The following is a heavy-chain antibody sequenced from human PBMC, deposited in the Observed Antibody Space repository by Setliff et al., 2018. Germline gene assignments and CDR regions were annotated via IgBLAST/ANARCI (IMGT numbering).Heavy chain of an antibody. Sequence: GGSLRLSCAASGFTFSSYNMNWVRQAPGKGLEWVSSITSNSNYIYYADSVKGRFTISRDNAKNSLYLQMNSLRAEDTAVFYCCSGSYLFVYWGQGSLVTVSS. D-gene: IGHD1-26*01. CDR3: CSGSYLFVY. V-gene: IGHV3-21*01. CDR1: GFTFSSYN. J-gene: IGHJ4*02. CDR2: ITSNSNYI.